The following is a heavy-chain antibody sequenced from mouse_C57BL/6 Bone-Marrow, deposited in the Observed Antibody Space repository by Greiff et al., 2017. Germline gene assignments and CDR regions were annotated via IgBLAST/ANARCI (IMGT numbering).Heavy chain of an antibody. V-gene: IGHV1-19*01. J-gene: IGHJ3*01. Sequence: EVQLVESGPVLVKPGASVKMSCKASGYTFTDYYMNWVKQSHGKSLEWIGVINPYNGGTSYNQKFKGKATLTVDKSSSTAYMELNSLTSEDSAVYYGARERGKRGSFAYWGQGTLVTVSA. CDR3: ARERGKRGSFAY. CDR2: INPYNGGT. CDR1: GYTFTDYY.